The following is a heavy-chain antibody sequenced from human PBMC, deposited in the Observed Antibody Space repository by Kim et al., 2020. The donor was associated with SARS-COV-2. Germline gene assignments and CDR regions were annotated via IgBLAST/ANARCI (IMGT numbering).Heavy chain of an antibody. V-gene: IGHV4-34*01. CDR1: GGSFSGYY. J-gene: IGHJ4*02. Sequence: SETLSLTCAVYGGSFSGYYWSWIRQPPGKGLEWIGEINHSGSTNYNPSLKSRVTISVDTSKNQFSLKLSSVTAADTAVYYCARGVLAAAGTLADYWGQGTLVTISS. CDR3: ARGVLAAAGTLADY. CDR2: INHSGST. D-gene: IGHD6-13*01.